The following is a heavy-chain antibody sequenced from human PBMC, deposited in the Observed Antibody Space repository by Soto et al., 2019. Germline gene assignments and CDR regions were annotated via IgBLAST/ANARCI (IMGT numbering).Heavy chain of an antibody. V-gene: IGHV1-69*06. CDR2: IIPIFGTA. J-gene: IGHJ6*02. CDR1: GGTFSSYA. CDR3: ARDLRGAPKDV. Sequence: ASVKVSCKASGGTFSSYAISWVRQAPGQVLEWMGGIIPIFGTANYAQKFQGRVTITADKSTSTAYMELSSLRSEDTAVYYCARDLRGAPKDVWGQGTTVTVSS.